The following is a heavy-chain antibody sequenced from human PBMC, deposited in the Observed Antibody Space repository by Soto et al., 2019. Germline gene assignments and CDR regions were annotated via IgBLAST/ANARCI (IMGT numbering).Heavy chain of an antibody. CDR2: IYYSGST. CDR3: ARDPAP. J-gene: IGHJ5*02. CDR1: GGSLSSSSYY. Sequence: SETLSLTCTVSGGSLSSSSYYWGWIRQPPGKGLEWIGNIYYSGSTYYNPSLKSRVTISVDTSKNQFSLKLTSVTAADTAVYYCARDPAPWGQGTLVTVSS. V-gene: IGHV4-39*07.